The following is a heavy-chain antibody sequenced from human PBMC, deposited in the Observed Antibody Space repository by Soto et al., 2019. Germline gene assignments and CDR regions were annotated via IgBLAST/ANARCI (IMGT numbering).Heavy chain of an antibody. D-gene: IGHD3-22*01. V-gene: IGHV4-59*08. J-gene: IGHJ3*02. CDR3: ARHLLLYYYDSSGYYLRDAFDI. CDR1: GGSISSYH. CDR2: IYYSGST. Sequence: SDTLSLTCTVSGGSISSYHWSWIRQPPRTGLEWIGYIYYSGSTNYTPSLKSRVTISVDTSKNQFSLKLSSVTAADTAVYYCARHLLLYYYDSSGYYLRDAFDIWGQGTMVT.